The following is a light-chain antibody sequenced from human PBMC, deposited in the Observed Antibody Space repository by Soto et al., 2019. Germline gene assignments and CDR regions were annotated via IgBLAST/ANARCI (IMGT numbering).Light chain of an antibody. J-gene: IGKJ1*01. V-gene: IGKV2-28*01. CDR2: WGS. Sequence: DIVMTQSPLSLPVTAGEPASVSCRSSQSLLHSNGYTYLDWYLQKPGQSPQLLIYWGSNRASGVPDRFSGSGSGTDFTLKISRVEAEGVGVYYCMQALQTPWTFGQGTKVEIK. CDR1: QSLLHSNGYTY. CDR3: MQALQTPWT.